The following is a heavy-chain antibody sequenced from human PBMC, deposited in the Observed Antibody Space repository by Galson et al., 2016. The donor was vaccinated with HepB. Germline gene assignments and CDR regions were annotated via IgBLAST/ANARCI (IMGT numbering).Heavy chain of an antibody. V-gene: IGHV4-4*02. Sequence: SETLSLTCTVSGGSISIGNWYSWVRQPPGKGLEWIGEIHHSGNTNYNSSLKSRVAMSADKSKNQFSLKLSFVTAADTAVYYCARDSGVTAARTSFLFDSWGQGTLVTVSS. CDR1: GGSISIGNW. CDR3: ARDSGVTAARTSFLFDS. J-gene: IGHJ4*02. D-gene: IGHD6-13*01. CDR2: IHHSGNT.